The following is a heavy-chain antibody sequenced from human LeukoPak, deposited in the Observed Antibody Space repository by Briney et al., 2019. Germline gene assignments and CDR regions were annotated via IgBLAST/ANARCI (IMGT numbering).Heavy chain of an antibody. Sequence: GGSLRLSCAASGFTFSSYGMHWVRQAPGKGLEWVAVIWYDGSNKYYADSVKGRFTISRDNSKNTLYLQMNSLRAEDTAVYYCARDYYDSSGYQDGYWGQGTLVTVSS. CDR3: ARDYYDSSGYQDGY. V-gene: IGHV3-33*01. CDR2: IWYDGSNK. D-gene: IGHD3-22*01. CDR1: GFTFSSYG. J-gene: IGHJ4*02.